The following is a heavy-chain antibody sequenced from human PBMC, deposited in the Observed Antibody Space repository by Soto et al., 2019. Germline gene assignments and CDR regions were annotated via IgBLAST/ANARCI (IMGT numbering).Heavy chain of an antibody. Sequence: QVTLKESGPVLVKPTETLTLTCTVSGFSLSNARMGVSWIRQPPGKALEWLAHIFSNDEKSYSTSLKSRLTISKDTSKSQVVLTMTNMDPVDTATYYCARITGDYDILTGYYYYYYGTDVWGQGTTVTVSS. CDR2: IFSNDEK. D-gene: IGHD3-9*01. CDR3: ARITGDYDILTGYYYYYYGTDV. V-gene: IGHV2-26*01. CDR1: GFSLSNARMG. J-gene: IGHJ6*02.